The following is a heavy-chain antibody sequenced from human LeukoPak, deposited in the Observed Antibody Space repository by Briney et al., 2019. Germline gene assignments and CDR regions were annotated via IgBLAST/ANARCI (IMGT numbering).Heavy chain of an antibody. CDR3: ARPVVPAARTASFDL. CDR2: INPSGGST. D-gene: IGHD2-2*01. CDR1: GYTFPSYY. V-gene: IGHV1-46*01. Sequence: ASVKVSCKASGYTFPSYYMHWVRQAPGQGLEWMGIINPSGGSTSYAQKFQGRVTMTRDTSTSTVYMELSSLRSEDTAVYYCARPVVPAARTASFDLWGRGTLVTVSS. J-gene: IGHJ2*01.